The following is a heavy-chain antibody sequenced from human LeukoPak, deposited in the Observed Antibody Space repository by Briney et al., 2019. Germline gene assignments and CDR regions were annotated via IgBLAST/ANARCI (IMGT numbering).Heavy chain of an antibody. CDR1: GYSFTTYW. CDR2: IYPGDSDT. Sequence: GESLKISCKGSGYSFTTYWIGRVRQMPGRGLEWMGIIYPGDSDTRYSPSFQGQVTISADKSISTAYLQWSSLKASDTAMYYCASQFRDSSGYYSYYFDYWGQGTLVTVSS. D-gene: IGHD3-22*01. V-gene: IGHV5-51*01. J-gene: IGHJ4*02. CDR3: ASQFRDSSGYYSYYFDY.